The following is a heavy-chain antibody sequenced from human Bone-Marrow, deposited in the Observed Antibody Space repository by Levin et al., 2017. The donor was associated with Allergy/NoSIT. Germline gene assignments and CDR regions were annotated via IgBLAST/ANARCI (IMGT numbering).Heavy chain of an antibody. CDR1: GFTLSSYW. CDR2: IKPEGSEQ. CDR3: ARDDYYYYMDV. J-gene: IGHJ6*03. Sequence: GESLKISCAASGFTLSSYWMTWVRQAPGKGLEWVASIKPEGSEQYYVDSVKGRFTISRDIAMNSLYLHMDSLRADDTALYYCARDDYYYYMDVWGKGTTVTVSS. V-gene: IGHV3-7*04.